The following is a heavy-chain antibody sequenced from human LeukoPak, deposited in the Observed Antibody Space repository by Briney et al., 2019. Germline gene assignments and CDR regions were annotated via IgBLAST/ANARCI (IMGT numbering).Heavy chain of an antibody. D-gene: IGHD3-9*01. CDR3: ARDKLLRYFDWFSLGEYYFDY. J-gene: IGHJ4*02. V-gene: IGHV1-2*02. CDR1: GYTFTGYY. CDR2: INPNSGDT. Sequence: ASVKVSCKASGYTFTGYYMHWVRQAPGQGLEWMGWINPNSGDTNYAQKFQGRVTMTRDTSISTAYMELSRLTSDDTAFYYCARDKLLRYFDWFSLGEYYFDYWGQGTLVTVSS.